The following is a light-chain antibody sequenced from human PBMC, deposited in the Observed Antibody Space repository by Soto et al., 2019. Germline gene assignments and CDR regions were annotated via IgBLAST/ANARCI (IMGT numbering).Light chain of an antibody. J-gene: IGKJ1*01. V-gene: IGKV2-30*02. CDR3: MQATYWPWT. Sequence: DVVMTQSPLSVPVTLGQPASISCRSSQGLVHSDGKTYLSWHQQRPGQPPRRLIFKVSNRDSGVPDRFSGSGSGTDFTLKISRVEAEDVGIYYCMQATYWPWTFGQGTRVEIK. CDR2: KVS. CDR1: QGLVHSDGKTY.